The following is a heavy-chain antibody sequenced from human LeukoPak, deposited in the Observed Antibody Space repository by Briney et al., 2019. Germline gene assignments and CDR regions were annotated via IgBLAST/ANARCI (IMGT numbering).Heavy chain of an antibody. V-gene: IGHV4-34*01. CDR3: ARRAKLAASVDS. Sequence: ETLSLTCAVYGGSFSGYYWSWIRQPPGKGLEWIGEINHSGSTNYNPPLKSRVTISVDTSKNQFSLKLSSVTAADTAVYYCARRAKLAASVDSWGQGTLVTVSS. CDR2: INHSGST. CDR1: GGSFSGYY. J-gene: IGHJ4*02. D-gene: IGHD6-6*01.